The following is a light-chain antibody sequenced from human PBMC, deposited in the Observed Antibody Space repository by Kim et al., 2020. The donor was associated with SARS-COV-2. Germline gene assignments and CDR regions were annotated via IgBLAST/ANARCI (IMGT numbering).Light chain of an antibody. J-gene: IGLJ3*02. V-gene: IGLV6-57*03. Sequence: GKTVTISCTRSSGSIASNYVQWYQQRPGSAPTTVIYEDNQRPSGVPDRFSGSIDSSSNSASLTISGLKTEDEADCYCQSYDSSNWVFGGGTQLTVL. CDR3: QSYDSSNWV. CDR2: EDN. CDR1: SGSIASNY.